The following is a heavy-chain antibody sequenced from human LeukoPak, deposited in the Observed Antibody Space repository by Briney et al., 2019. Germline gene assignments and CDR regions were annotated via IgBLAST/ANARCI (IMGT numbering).Heavy chain of an antibody. Sequence: GGSLRLSCAGSGFTFSNYWMSWVRQAPGKGLEWVADINQDGSEKYYVDSVKGRFTISRDNAKNSLYLQMNSLRAEDTAVYYCAREGGGQDGLDVWGQGTTVTVFS. CDR2: INQDGSEK. J-gene: IGHJ6*02. CDR1: GFTFSNYW. V-gene: IGHV3-7*05. CDR3: AREGGGQDGLDV. D-gene: IGHD2-15*01.